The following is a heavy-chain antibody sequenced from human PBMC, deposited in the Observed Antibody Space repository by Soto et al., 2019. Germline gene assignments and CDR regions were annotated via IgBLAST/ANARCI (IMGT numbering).Heavy chain of an antibody. CDR3: VSYLSGQLNDIDD. J-gene: IGHJ4*01. CDR1: KFTFGDYW. CDR2: IKQDGSDR. Sequence: GGSLRLSCAASKFTFGDYWMSWVRQAPGKGLEWISNIKQDGSDRNYADSVKGRFTISRDNADNSLYLQMNSLRAEDTAVYYCVSYLSGQLNDIDDWGQGTLVTVSS. D-gene: IGHD1-1*01. V-gene: IGHV3-7*01.